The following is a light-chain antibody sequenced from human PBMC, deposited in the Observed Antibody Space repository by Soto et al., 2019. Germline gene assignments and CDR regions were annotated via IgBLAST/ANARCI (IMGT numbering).Light chain of an antibody. CDR2: EVN. CDR3: SSYAGSSNV. CDR1: SSDVGGYSY. Sequence: QSLLTQPASASGSPGQSVAISCTGTSSDVGGYSYVSWYQQHPGKAPKLMIYEVNKRPSGVPDRFSGSKSGNTASLTVSGLQAEDEADYYCSSYAGSSNVFGTGTKVTVL. J-gene: IGLJ1*01. V-gene: IGLV2-8*01.